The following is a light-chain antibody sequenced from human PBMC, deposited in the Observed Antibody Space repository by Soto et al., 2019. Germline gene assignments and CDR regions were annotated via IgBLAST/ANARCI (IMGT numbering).Light chain of an antibody. Sequence: EIVMTQSPATLSVSPRERATLSCRASQSVSSNLAWYQQKPGQAPRLLIYGASTRATGIPARFSGSGSGTEFTVTINSLQSEDFAVYYCQQYNKWPLTFGGGTKVEIK. CDR1: QSVSSN. J-gene: IGKJ4*01. V-gene: IGKV3-15*01. CDR2: GAS. CDR3: QQYNKWPLT.